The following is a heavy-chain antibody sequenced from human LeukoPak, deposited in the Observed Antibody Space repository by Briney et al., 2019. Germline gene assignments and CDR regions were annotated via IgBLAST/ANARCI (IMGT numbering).Heavy chain of an antibody. CDR2: IKQDGSEK. D-gene: IGHD2-21*02. Sequence: GGSLRLSCAASGFTFSSYAMSWVRQAPGKGPEWVAKIKQDGSEKYYVDSVKGRFTISRDNAKNSVYLQMNSLRAEDTAVYYCARLTPVFCSGDCFTLDYWGQGTLVTVSS. CDR3: ARLTPVFCSGDCFTLDY. V-gene: IGHV3-7*03. CDR1: GFTFSSYA. J-gene: IGHJ4*02.